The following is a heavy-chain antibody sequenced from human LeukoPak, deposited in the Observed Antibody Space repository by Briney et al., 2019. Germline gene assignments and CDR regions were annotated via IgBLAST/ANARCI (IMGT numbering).Heavy chain of an antibody. J-gene: IGHJ4*02. D-gene: IGHD3-22*01. CDR3: AKGERDYYDSSAPTPPDY. CDR2: INSDGINT. CDR1: GFTFDDYG. V-gene: IGHV3-74*01. Sequence: PGGSLRLSCATSGFTFDDYGMSWVRQAPGKGLVWVSRINSDGINTSYADSVKGRFTISRDNAKNTLNLQMNSLRAEDTAVYYCAKGERDYYDSSAPTPPDYWGQGTLVTVSS.